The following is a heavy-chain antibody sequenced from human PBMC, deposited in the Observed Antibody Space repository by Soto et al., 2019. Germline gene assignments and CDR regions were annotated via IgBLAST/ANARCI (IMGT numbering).Heavy chain of an antibody. CDR2: ISYDGSNK. Sequence: GGSLRLSCAASGFTFSSYAMHWVRQAPGKGLEWVAVISYDGSNKYYADSVKGRFTISRDNSKNTLYLQMNSLRAEDTAVYYCARATSHYDFWSGYFDYWGQGTLVTVSS. D-gene: IGHD3-3*01. V-gene: IGHV3-30-3*01. CDR3: ARATSHYDFWSGYFDY. J-gene: IGHJ4*02. CDR1: GFTFSSYA.